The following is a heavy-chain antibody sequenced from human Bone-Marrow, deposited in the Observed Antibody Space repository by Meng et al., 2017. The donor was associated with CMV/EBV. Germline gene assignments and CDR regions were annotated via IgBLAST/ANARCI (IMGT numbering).Heavy chain of an antibody. V-gene: IGHV4-34*01. Sequence: SETLSLTCAVYGGSFSGYYWSWIRQPPGKGLEWIGEINHSGSTNYNPSLKSRVTISVDTSKNQFSLKLSSVTAADTAVYYCARHGLYDFWSGYYPGWGQGTLVIVSS. CDR1: GGSFSGYY. J-gene: IGHJ4*02. CDR3: ARHGLYDFWSGYYPG. D-gene: IGHD3-3*01. CDR2: INHSGST.